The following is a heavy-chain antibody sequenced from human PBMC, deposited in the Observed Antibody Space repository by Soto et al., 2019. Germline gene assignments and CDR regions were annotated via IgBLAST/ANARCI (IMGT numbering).Heavy chain of an antibody. CDR2: IGGSGATT. V-gene: IGHV3-23*01. J-gene: IGHJ4*02. CDR3: ARAFGTYYFDY. Sequence: ESGGGLIQPGGSLRLSCAASGFTFSSYAIRWVRQAPGKGLEWVSAIGGSGATTYYADSVRGRFTISRDNSKNTVYLQMNSLRAEDTAVYYCARAFGTYYFDYWGQGTLVTVSS. CDR1: GFTFSSYA. D-gene: IGHD3-16*01.